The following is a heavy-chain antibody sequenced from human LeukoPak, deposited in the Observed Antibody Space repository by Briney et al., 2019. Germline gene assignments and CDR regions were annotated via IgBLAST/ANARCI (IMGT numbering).Heavy chain of an antibody. CDR2: ISGSGGST. V-gene: IGHV3-23*01. J-gene: IGHJ5*02. CDR1: GFTFSSYA. Sequence: GGSLRLSCAASGFTFSSYAMSWVRQAPGKGLEWVSAISGSGGSTYYADSVKGRFTISRDNSKNTLYLQMNSLRAEDTAVYYCAKEGAVVVVAATTFDPWGQGTLVTVSS. D-gene: IGHD2-15*01. CDR3: AKEGAVVVVAATTFDP.